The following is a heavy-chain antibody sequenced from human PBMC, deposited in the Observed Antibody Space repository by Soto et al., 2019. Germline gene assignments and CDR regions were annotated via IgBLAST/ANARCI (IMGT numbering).Heavy chain of an antibody. D-gene: IGHD2-2*01. V-gene: IGHV1-2*04. CDR3: ARLPTFYCSSTSCLNYGMDV. Sequence: ASVKVSCKASGYTFTGYYMHWVRQAPGQGLEWMGWINPNSGGTNYAQKFRGWVTMTRDTSISTAYMELSRLRSDDTAVYYCARLPTFYCSSTSCLNYGMDVWGQGTTVTVSS. CDR1: GYTFTGYY. J-gene: IGHJ6*02. CDR2: INPNSGGT.